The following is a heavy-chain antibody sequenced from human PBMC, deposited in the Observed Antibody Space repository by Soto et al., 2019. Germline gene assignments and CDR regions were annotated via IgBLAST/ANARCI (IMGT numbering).Heavy chain of an antibody. D-gene: IGHD5-18*01. CDR2: ISGSGGST. CDR3: AKDLRGYSYALGY. J-gene: IGHJ4*02. Sequence: EVQLLESGGGLVQPGGSLRLSCAASGFTFSSYAMSWVRQSPGKGLEWVSAISGSGGSTYYADSVKGRFTISRDNSKNTLYLQMNSLRAEDTAVYYCAKDLRGYSYALGYWGQGTLVTVSS. V-gene: IGHV3-23*01. CDR1: GFTFSSYA.